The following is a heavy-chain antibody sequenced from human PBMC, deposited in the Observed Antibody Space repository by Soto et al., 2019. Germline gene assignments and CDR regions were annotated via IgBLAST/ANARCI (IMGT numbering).Heavy chain of an antibody. CDR1: GGSISSYY. Sequence: QVQLQESGPGLVKPSETLSLTCTVSGGSISSYYWSWIRQPPGKGLEWIGYIYYSGSTNYNPSLSSRVPISVDTSKNQFSLKLSSVTAADTAVYYCARNDQCLLLPLDYWGQGTLVTVSS. V-gene: IGHV4-59*01. CDR3: ARNDQCLLLPLDY. D-gene: IGHD3-22*01. J-gene: IGHJ4*02. CDR2: IYYSGST.